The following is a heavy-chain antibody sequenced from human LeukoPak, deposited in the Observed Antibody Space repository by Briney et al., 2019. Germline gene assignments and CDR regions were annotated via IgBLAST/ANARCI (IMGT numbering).Heavy chain of an antibody. CDR2: ISGGGGST. Sequence: GGSLRLSCAASGFTFSSYAMSWVRQAPGKGLEWVSAISGGGGSTYYADSVKGRFTISRDNSKNTLYLQMNSLRAEDTAVYYCAKWVVAATGPSWGQGTLVTVSS. CDR1: GFTFSSYA. D-gene: IGHD2-15*01. CDR3: AKWVVAATGPS. J-gene: IGHJ4*02. V-gene: IGHV3-23*01.